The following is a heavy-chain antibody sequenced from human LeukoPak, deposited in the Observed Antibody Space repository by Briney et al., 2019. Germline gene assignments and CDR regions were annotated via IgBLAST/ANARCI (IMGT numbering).Heavy chain of an antibody. V-gene: IGHV3-48*03. Sequence: PGGPLRLSCAASGFTLSSYAMNWFRQAPGKGLEWVSYISSSGSTIYYADSVKGRFTISRDNAKNSLYLQMNSLRAEDTAVYYCARDPGYCSGGSCYSMGNYWGQGTLVTVSS. D-gene: IGHD2-15*01. J-gene: IGHJ4*02. CDR2: ISSSGSTI. CDR3: ARDPGYCSGGSCYSMGNY. CDR1: GFTLSSYA.